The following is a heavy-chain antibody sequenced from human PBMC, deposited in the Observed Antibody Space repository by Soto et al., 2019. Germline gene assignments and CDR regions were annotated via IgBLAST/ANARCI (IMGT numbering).Heavy chain of an antibody. Sequence: KGLEWISVIYSGGDTYYADSAKVRFIISRDNSKCTLYLQMNSLRVDDTAVYYCARGGGEYCGSDCIRAVDIWGHGTMVTVS. J-gene: IGHJ3*02. D-gene: IGHD2-21*02. CDR2: IYSGGDT. CDR3: ARGGGEYCGSDCIRAVDI. V-gene: IGHV3-66*01.